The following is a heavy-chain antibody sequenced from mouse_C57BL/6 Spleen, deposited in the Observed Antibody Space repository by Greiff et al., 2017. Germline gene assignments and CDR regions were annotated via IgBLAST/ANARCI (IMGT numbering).Heavy chain of an antibody. CDR3: ARPGSSYYYAMDY. Sequence: QVQLQQSGAELVRPGTSVKVSCKASGYAFTNYLLEWVKQRPGQGLEWIGVINSGSGGTNYNEKFKGKATLTADKSASTAYMQLSSLTSEDSAVYFCARPGSSYYYAMDYWGQGTSVTVSS. V-gene: IGHV1-54*01. D-gene: IGHD1-1*01. CDR1: GYAFTNYL. J-gene: IGHJ4*01. CDR2: INSGSGGT.